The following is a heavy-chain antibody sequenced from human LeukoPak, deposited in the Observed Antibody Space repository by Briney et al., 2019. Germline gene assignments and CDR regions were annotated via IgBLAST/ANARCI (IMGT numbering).Heavy chain of an antibody. CDR3: AREWQYQFDY. D-gene: IGHD4-11*01. J-gene: IGHJ4*02. V-gene: IGHV4-59*12. CDR1: GRSITSYD. CDR2: IHYSGST. Sequence: PSETLSLTCTVSGRSITSYDWSWIRQPPGKGLEWIGYIHYSGSTNYNPSLKRRVTISVDTYKTQFSLKVTSVTAADTAVYYCAREWQYQFDYWGQGSLVTVSS.